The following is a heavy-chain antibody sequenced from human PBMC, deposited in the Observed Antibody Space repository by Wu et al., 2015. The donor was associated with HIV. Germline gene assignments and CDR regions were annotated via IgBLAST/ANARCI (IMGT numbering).Heavy chain of an antibody. J-gene: IGHJ4*02. CDR1: GGTFSSYA. D-gene: IGHD6-19*01. CDR2: IIPIFGTA. Sequence: QVQLVQSGAEVKKPGSSVKVSCKASGGTFSSYAISWVRQAPGQGLEWMGGIIPIFGTANYAQKFQGRVTITTDESTSTAYMELSSLRSEDTAVYYCARGGFEYSSGRYHYFDYWGQGTLVTVSS. CDR3: ARGGFEYSSGRYHYFDY. V-gene: IGHV1-69*05.